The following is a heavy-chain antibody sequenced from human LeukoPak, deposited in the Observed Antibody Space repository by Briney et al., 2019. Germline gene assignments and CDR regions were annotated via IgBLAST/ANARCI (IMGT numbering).Heavy chain of an antibody. CDR3: ARLSRLYYYYGMDV. CDR2: IYYSGST. V-gene: IGHV4-59*01. Sequence: SETLSLTCTVSGGSISSYYWRWIRQPPGKGLEWFGYIYYSGSTNYNPSLKSRVTISVDTSKDQFSLKLSSVTAADTAVYYCARLSRLYYYYGMDVWGQGTTVTVSS. J-gene: IGHJ6*02. CDR1: GGSISSYY.